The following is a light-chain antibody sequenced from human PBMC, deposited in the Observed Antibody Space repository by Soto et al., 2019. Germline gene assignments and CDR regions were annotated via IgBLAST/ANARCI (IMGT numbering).Light chain of an antibody. J-gene: IGKJ4*01. Sequence: EIVMTQSPAALSLSPGERATLSCRASQSVGTNLAWYQQKPGQAPRPLIYSASARATDVPARFSGSGSGTEFTLTLSSLQSEDFAVYYCQQYRDWAPITFGGGTKVEIK. CDR2: SAS. V-gene: IGKV3-15*01. CDR1: QSVGTN. CDR3: QQYRDWAPIT.